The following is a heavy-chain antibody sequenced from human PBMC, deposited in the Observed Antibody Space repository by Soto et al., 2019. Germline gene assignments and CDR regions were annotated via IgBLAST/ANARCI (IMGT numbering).Heavy chain of an antibody. CDR1: GFTFSSYT. J-gene: IGHJ5*02. V-gene: IGHV3-30-3*01. CDR2: ISYDGSNK. CDR3: ARDVTGLNWFDP. D-gene: IGHD3-16*01. Sequence: QVQLVESGGGVVQPGRSLRLSCAASGFTFSSYTMHWVRQAPGKGLEWVAIISYDGSNKYYADSVKGRFTISRDNSKNTVYLQMNSLRDEDTAVYFCARDVTGLNWFDPWGQGTLVTVSS.